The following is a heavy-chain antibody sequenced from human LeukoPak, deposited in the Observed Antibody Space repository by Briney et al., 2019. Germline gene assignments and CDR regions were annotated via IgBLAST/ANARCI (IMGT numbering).Heavy chain of an antibody. Sequence: GGSLRLSCAASGFTFSSYWMNWARQAPGKGLEWVASINHNGNVNYYVDSVKGRFTISRDNAKNSLYLQMSNLRAEDTAIYYCVKNGRSWSPRFDPWGQGTLVTVSS. CDR2: INHNGNVN. V-gene: IGHV3-7*03. CDR3: VKNGRSWSPRFDP. D-gene: IGHD6-13*01. CDR1: GFTFSSYW. J-gene: IGHJ5*02.